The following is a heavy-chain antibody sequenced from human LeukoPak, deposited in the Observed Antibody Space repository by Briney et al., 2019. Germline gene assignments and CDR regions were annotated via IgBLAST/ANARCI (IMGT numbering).Heavy chain of an antibody. CDR1: GYTFTNYA. D-gene: IGHD3-10*01. CDR2: INARNGNR. V-gene: IGHV1-3*01. Sequence: ASVKVSCKSSGYTFTNYAMHLVRHAPGQRLEWMGWINARNGNRKYSQKFQGRVTITRDTSASNAYMELRSLRLGGTAVYYLSRGLLWFGELSPPGYWGQGTLVTVSS. CDR3: SRGLLWFGELSPPGY. J-gene: IGHJ4*02.